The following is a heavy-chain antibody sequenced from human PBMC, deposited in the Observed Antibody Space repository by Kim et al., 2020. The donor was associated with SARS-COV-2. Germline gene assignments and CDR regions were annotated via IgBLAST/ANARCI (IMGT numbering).Heavy chain of an antibody. CDR3: AKGRFGEPH. J-gene: IGHJ4*02. Sequence: SNKYYADSVKGRFTISRDNSKNTLYLQMNSLRAEDTAVYYCAKGRFGEPHWGQGTLVTVSS. V-gene: IGHV3-30*02. D-gene: IGHD3-10*01. CDR2: SNK.